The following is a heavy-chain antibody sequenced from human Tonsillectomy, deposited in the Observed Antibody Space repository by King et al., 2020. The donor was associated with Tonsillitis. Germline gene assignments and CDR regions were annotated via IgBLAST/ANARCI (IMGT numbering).Heavy chain of an antibody. J-gene: IGHJ4*02. CDR3: AKDRRVGIAVAGSFEY. V-gene: IGHV3-23*04. CDR1: GFTFSSYA. D-gene: IGHD6-19*01. Sequence: VQLVESGGGLVQPGRSLRLSCAASGFTFSSYAMSWVRQAPGQGLEWVPAITGRGGSTYYAASVKGRFTISRANSKNTLYLQMNSLRAEDTAVYYCAKDRRVGIAVAGSFEYWGQGTLVTVSS. CDR2: ITGRGGST.